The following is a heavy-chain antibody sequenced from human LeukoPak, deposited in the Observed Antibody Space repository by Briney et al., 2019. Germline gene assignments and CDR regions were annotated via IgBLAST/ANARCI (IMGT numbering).Heavy chain of an antibody. CDR1: GFTASSNY. CDR3: ARDSGPYWFFDL. D-gene: IGHD3-10*01. Sequence: GGSLRLSCAASGFTASSNYMSWVRQAPGKGLEWVSLIHSGGRTYYADSVKGRFTISRDNSKNTLFLQMNSLRGEDTAVYYCARDSGPYWFFDLWGRGTLVTVSS. J-gene: IGHJ2*01. V-gene: IGHV3-66*01. CDR2: IHSGGRT.